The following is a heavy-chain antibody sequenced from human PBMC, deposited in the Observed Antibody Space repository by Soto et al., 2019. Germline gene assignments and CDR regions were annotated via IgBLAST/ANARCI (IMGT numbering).Heavy chain of an antibody. CDR2: IIPIFGTA. Sequence: SVKVSCKASGGTFTNYAFSWVRQAPGQGLEWLGGIIPIFGTADYAQKFQGRVTITADESTSTAYMELSSLRSEDTAVYYCARGKADQTIRDTIFGVVTNYGMDVWGQGTTVTVSS. CDR1: GGTFTNYA. CDR3: ARGKADQTIRDTIFGVVTNYGMDV. J-gene: IGHJ6*02. D-gene: IGHD3-3*01. V-gene: IGHV1-69*13.